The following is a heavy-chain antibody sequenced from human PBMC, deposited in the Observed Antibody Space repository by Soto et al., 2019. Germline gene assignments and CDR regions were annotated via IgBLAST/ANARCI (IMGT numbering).Heavy chain of an antibody. D-gene: IGHD2-2*02. CDR1: GGTFSSYA. J-gene: IGHJ5*02. V-gene: IGHV1-69*12. Sequence: QVQLVQSGAEVKKPGSSVKVSCKASGGTFSSYAISWVRQAPGQGLEWMGGIIPIFGTANYAQKFQGRVTITADESTSTADMELSSLRSEDTAVYYCARDGCISTSCYKGPAPNWFDPWGQGTLVTVSS. CDR3: ARDGCISTSCYKGPAPNWFDP. CDR2: IIPIFGTA.